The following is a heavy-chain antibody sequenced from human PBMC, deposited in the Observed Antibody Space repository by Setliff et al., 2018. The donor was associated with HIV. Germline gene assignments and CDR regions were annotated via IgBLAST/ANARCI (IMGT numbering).Heavy chain of an antibody. Sequence: ASVKVSCKVSPFTFTDYILYWVRQAPGQTLEWMGQIYPKNGETVYAEKFYGRLTITADTSADTTYLELNSLRDDDTAMYYCARVGGVVVTAIWDDAFDIWGQGTMVTVSS. V-gene: IGHV1-69-2*01. CDR3: ARVGGVVVTAIWDDAFDI. CDR1: PFTFTDYI. J-gene: IGHJ3*02. CDR2: IYPKNGET. D-gene: IGHD2-21*02.